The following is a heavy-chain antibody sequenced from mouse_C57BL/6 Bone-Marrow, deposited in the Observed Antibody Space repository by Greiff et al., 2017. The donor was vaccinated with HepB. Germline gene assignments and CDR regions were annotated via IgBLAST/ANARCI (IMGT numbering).Heavy chain of an antibody. CDR3: AGRDYYGSSFDC. D-gene: IGHD1-1*01. Sequence: EVQLVESGGGLVQPGGSLKLSCAASGFTFSDYYMYWVRQTPEKRLEWVAYISNGGGSTYYPDTVKGRFTISRDNAKNTLYLQMSHLKSEDTAMYYYAGRDYYGSSFDCWGQVTTLTVSS. V-gene: IGHV5-12*01. CDR2: ISNGGGST. CDR1: GFTFSDYY. J-gene: IGHJ2*01.